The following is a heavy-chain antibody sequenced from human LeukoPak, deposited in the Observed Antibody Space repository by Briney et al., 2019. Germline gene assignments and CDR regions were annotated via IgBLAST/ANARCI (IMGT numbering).Heavy chain of an antibody. CDR3: AKDRERAAAETRDY. CDR1: GFTFSSYA. CDR2: ISGSGGST. J-gene: IGHJ4*02. Sequence: GGSLRLSCAPSGFTFSSYAMSWVRQAPGKGLEWVSGISGSGGSTYYADSVKGRFTISRDNSKDTLYLQMNSLRAEDTAVYYCAKDRERAAAETRDYWGQGTLVTVSS. V-gene: IGHV3-23*01. D-gene: IGHD6-13*01.